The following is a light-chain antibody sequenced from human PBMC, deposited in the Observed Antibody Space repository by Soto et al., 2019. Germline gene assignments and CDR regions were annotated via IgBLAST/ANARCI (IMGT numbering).Light chain of an antibody. CDR1: QGISSY. CDR2: AAS. Sequence: AIRMTQSPSSFSASTGDRATITCRASQGISSYLAWYQQKPGKAPKLLIYAASTLQSGVPSRFSGSGSGTDFTLTISCLQSEEFATYYCQQYYSYPPAFVQGTRLEIK. J-gene: IGKJ5*01. CDR3: QQYYSYPPA. V-gene: IGKV1-8*01.